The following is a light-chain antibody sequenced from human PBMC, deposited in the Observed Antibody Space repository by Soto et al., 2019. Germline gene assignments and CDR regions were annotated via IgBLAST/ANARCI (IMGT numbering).Light chain of an antibody. CDR2: DVS. CDR3: CSYAGTYTFYV. Sequence: QSALTQPASVSGSPGQSITISCTGTSSDVGGYNFVSWYQQHPGKVPRLVIYDVSQRPSGVPDRFSGSRSGNTASLTISGLRTEDEADYYCCSYAGTYTFYVFGSGTKVTVL. V-gene: IGLV2-11*01. J-gene: IGLJ1*01. CDR1: SSDVGGYNF.